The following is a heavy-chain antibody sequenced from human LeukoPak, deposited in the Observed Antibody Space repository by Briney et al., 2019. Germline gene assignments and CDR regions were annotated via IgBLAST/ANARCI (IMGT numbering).Heavy chain of an antibody. J-gene: IGHJ5*02. CDR3: AREGTAGTNLNWFDP. CDR1: GGSISSYY. V-gene: IGHV4-59*01. Sequence: SETLSLTCTVSGGSISSYYWSWIRQPPGKGLEWIGYISYRGSTNFNPSLKSRVTISVDTSKNQFSLKLSSVTAADTAVYYCAREGTAGTNLNWFDPWGQGTLVTVSS. CDR2: ISYRGST. D-gene: IGHD1-1*01.